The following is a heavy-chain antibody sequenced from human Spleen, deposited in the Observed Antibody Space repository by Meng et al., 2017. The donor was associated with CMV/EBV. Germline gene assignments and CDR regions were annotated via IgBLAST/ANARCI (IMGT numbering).Heavy chain of an antibody. D-gene: IGHD6-13*01. CDR3: ARDWFGSSPYYFDY. CDR1: GFTFSNYA. Sequence: GGSLRLSCAASGFTFSNYAMNWVRQVPGKGLEWVSSISGGGHNTYYAESVKGRFTISRDNSKNTLNLQMNSLRTEDTAVYYCARDWFGSSPYYFDYWGQGSLVTVSS. V-gene: IGHV3-23*01. J-gene: IGHJ4*02. CDR2: ISGGGHNT.